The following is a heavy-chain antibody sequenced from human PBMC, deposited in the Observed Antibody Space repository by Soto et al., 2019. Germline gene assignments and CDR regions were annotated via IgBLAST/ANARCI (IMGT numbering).Heavy chain of an antibody. D-gene: IGHD6-13*01. CDR2: IYYSGST. V-gene: IGHV4-59*08. Sequence: SETLSLTCTVSGGSISSYYWSWIRQPPGKGLEWIGYIYYSGSTNYNPSLKSRVTISVDTSKNQFSLKLSSVTAADTAVYYCARVERGCSWHTRFYYYYMDVWGKGTTVTVSS. CDR3: ARVERGCSWHTRFYYYYMDV. CDR1: GGSISSYY. J-gene: IGHJ6*03.